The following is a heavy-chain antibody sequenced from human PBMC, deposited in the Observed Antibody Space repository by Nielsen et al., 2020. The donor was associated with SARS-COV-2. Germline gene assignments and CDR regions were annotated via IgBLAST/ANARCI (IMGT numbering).Heavy chain of an antibody. D-gene: IGHD6-13*01. CDR1: GFIFSDST. CDR3: ARVGGSSWYFDN. CDR2: IRSKANSYAT. V-gene: IGHV3-73*01. Sequence: GGSLRLSCAASGFIFSDSTMHWVRQASGKGLEWVGRIRSKANSYATGYAASVKGRFIISRDDSKNTAYLLMNSLRVEDTAVYYCARVGGSSWYFDNWGQGTLVTVSS. J-gene: IGHJ4*02.